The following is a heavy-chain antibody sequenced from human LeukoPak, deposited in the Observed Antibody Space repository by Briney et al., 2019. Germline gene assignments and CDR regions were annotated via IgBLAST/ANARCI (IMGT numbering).Heavy chain of an antibody. CDR3: AKGLRYCSSGNCNSPVAY. J-gene: IGHJ4*02. CDR2: IGGSGVST. V-gene: IGHV3-23*01. Sequence: GGSLRLSCAMSGFTFSNYAMSWVRQAPGKGLEWVSTIGGSGVSTYYADSVKGRFTISRDNSQNTLYLQMNSLRAEDTAVYYCAKGLRYCSSGNCNSPVAYWGQRTLVTVSS. D-gene: IGHD2-15*01. CDR1: GFTFSNYA.